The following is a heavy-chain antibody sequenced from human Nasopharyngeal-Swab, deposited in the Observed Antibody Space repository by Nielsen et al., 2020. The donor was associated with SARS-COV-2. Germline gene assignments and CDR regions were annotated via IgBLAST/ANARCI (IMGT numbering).Heavy chain of an antibody. Sequence: WIRQPPGKGLEWIAYIYYSGSTNYNPSLKSRLTISVDTSKNQFSLKLSSVTAADTAVYYCVRRPYDFWSGYYDYYFDYWGQGTLVTVSS. CDR2: IYYSGST. D-gene: IGHD3-3*01. J-gene: IGHJ4*02. CDR3: VRRPYDFWSGYYDYYFDY. V-gene: IGHV4-34*01.